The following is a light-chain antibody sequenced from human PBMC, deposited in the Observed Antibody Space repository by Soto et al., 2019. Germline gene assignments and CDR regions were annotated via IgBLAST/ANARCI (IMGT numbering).Light chain of an antibody. CDR3: AAWDDSLRVVV. CDR1: SSNIGSNY. CDR2: TNN. Sequence: QSVLTQPPSASGTPGQRVTISCSGSSSNIGSNYVYWYQQIPGTAPKLLIYTNNQRPSGVPDRFSGSKSGTSASLAISGLRSEDEADYYCAAWDDSLRVVVFGGGTKLTVL. V-gene: IGLV1-47*01. J-gene: IGLJ2*01.